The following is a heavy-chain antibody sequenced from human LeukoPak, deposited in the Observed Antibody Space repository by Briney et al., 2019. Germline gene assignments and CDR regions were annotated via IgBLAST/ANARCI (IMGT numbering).Heavy chain of an antibody. CDR3: ARDHRAFDI. D-gene: IGHD1-14*01. CDR1: GFTFGDYA. V-gene: IGHV3-20*04. J-gene: IGHJ3*02. Sequence: GGSLRLSCTASGFTFGDYAMSWFRQAPGKGLEWVSGINWNGGSTGYVDSVKGRFTISRDNSKNTLYLQMNSLRAEDTAVYYCARDHRAFDIWGQGTMVTVSS. CDR2: INWNGGST.